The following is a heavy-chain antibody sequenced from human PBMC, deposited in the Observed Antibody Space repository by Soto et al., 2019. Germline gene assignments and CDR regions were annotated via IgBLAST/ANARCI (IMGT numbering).Heavy chain of an antibody. Sequence: ASVKVSCKVSGYTLTELSMHWVRQAPGKGLEWMGGFDPEDGETIYAQKFQGRVTMTEDTSTDTAYMELSSLRSEDTAVYYWATGNTAMVNFGYSSSWYFDYWGQGTLVTVSS. CDR2: FDPEDGET. D-gene: IGHD6-13*01. J-gene: IGHJ4*02. CDR3: ATGNTAMVNFGYSSSWYFDY. V-gene: IGHV1-24*01. CDR1: GYTLTELS.